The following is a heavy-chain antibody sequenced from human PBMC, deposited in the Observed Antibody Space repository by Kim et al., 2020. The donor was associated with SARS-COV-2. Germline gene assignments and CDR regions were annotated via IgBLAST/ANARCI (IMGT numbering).Heavy chain of an antibody. Sequence: ASVKVSCKASGYTFTSYGISWVRQAPGQGLEWMGWISAYNGNTNYAQKLQGRVTMTTDTSTSTAYMELRSLRSDDTAVYYCARDLTVIKPSDAFDIWGQGTMVTVSS. J-gene: IGHJ3*02. V-gene: IGHV1-18*01. D-gene: IGHD3-22*01. CDR1: GYTFTSYG. CDR3: ARDLTVIKPSDAFDI. CDR2: ISAYNGNT.